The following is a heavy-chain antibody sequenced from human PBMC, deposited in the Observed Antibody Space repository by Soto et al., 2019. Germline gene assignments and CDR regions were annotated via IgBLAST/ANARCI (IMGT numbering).Heavy chain of an antibody. CDR3: AKESDISLFYFDD. CDR1: GFIFSNYV. V-gene: IGHV3-23*01. D-gene: IGHD2-15*01. CDR2: ISGSGGST. J-gene: IGHJ4*02. Sequence: PGGSLRLSCAASGFIFSNYVMSWVRQTPGKGLEWVSGISGSGGSTYYADSVKGRFTISRDNSKSALYLQMNSLRAEDTAIYYCAKESDISLFYFDDWGQGTLVTVSS.